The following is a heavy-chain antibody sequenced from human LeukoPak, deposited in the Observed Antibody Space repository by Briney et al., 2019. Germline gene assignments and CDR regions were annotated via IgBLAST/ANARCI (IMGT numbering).Heavy chain of an antibody. CDR3: ARGVVGAQREFDY. Sequence: SQTLSLTCAISGDSFSSNSAAWNWLRQSPSRGLEWLGRTYYRSKLYNDYAVSVKSLITVNPDTSKNQFSLQLNSVTPEDTAVYYCARGVVGAQREFDYWGQGTLVTVSS. CDR2: TYYRSKLYN. CDR1: GDSFSSNSAA. J-gene: IGHJ4*02. V-gene: IGHV6-1*01. D-gene: IGHD1-26*01.